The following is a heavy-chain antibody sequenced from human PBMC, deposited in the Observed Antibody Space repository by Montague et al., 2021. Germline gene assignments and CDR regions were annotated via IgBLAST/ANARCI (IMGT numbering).Heavy chain of an antibody. D-gene: IGHD3-3*01. Sequence: SLRLSCAASGFIFNNYVMNWVRQAPGKGLEWVSGINGNSINIDYADSVKGRFTISRDNAKNSPYLRMNSLRAEDTAFYYCVKDTRDYYPDFWGQGILVTVSS. V-gene: IGHV3-9*01. CDR1: GFIFNNYV. J-gene: IGHJ4*02. CDR2: INGNSINI. CDR3: VKDTRDYYPDF.